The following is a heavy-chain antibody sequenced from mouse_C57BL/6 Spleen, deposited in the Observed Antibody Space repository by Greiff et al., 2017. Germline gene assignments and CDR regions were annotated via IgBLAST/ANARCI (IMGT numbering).Heavy chain of an antibody. CDR1: GYTFTDYY. V-gene: IGHV1-76*01. D-gene: IGHD1-1*01. Sequence: VQLVESGAELVRPGASVKLSCKASGYTFTDYYINWVKQRPGQGLEWIARIFPGSGNNYYNERFKVKGTLTAAKYSSTAYMQLSSLTSEDAAVYFYAREGYGSRFDYWGQGTTLTVSS. J-gene: IGHJ2*01. CDR2: IFPGSGNN. CDR3: AREGYGSRFDY.